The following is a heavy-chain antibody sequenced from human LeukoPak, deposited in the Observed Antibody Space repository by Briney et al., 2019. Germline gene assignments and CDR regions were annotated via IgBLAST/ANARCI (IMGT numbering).Heavy chain of an antibody. J-gene: IGHJ3*02. V-gene: IGHV4-59*08. CDR1: GGSISNYY. Sequence: SETLSLTCTVSGGSISNYYWSWIRQSPGKGLEWIGYIHYSGGTKYNPSLKSRVIISVDMSMNQFSLKLSSVTAADTAMHYCAKHSVLTGSGYAFDIWGQGTAVTVSS. D-gene: IGHD3-9*01. CDR2: IHYSGGT. CDR3: AKHSVLTGSGYAFDI.